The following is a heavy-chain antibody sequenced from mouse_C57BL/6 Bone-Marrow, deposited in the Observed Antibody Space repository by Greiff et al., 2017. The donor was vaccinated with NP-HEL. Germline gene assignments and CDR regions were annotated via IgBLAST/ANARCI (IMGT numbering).Heavy chain of an antibody. V-gene: IGHV1-64*01. CDR2: IHPNSGST. CDR1: GYTFTSYW. Sequence: VQLQQSGAELVKPGASVKLSCKASGYTFTSYWMHWVKQRPGQGLEWIGMIHPNSGSTNYNEKFKSKATLTVDKSSSTAYMQLSSLTSEDSAVYYCARRAITTVDYYAMDYWGQGTSVTVSS. CDR3: ARRAITTVDYYAMDY. J-gene: IGHJ4*01. D-gene: IGHD1-1*01.